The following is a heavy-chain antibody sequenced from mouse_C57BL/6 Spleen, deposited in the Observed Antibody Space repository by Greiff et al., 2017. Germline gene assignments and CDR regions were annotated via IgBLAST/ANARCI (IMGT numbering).Heavy chain of an antibody. CDR1: GFTFSDYY. D-gene: IGHD2-12*01. V-gene: IGHV5-16*01. CDR3: ASSYSNDEDYSMYF. Sequence: DVKLVESEGGLVQPGGSLKLSCTASGFTFSDYYMAWVRQVPEKGLEWVANISYDGSSTYYLDSVKSRFILSRDNAKNILYLQMSSLKSEDTATYYCASSYSNDEDYSMYFWGQGTSVTVSS. J-gene: IGHJ4*01. CDR2: ISYDGSST.